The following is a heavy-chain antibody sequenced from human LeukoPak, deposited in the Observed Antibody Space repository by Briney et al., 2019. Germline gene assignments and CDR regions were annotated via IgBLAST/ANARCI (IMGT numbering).Heavy chain of an antibody. CDR2: FDPEDGET. J-gene: IGHJ3*02. Sequence: ASVKVSCKVSGYTLTELSMHWVRQAPGKGLEWMGGFDPEDGETIYAQKFQGRVTMTEDTSTGTAYMELSSLRSEDTAVYYCATETYYYDSSGYLIWGQGTMVTVSS. D-gene: IGHD3-22*01. CDR1: GYTLTELS. V-gene: IGHV1-24*01. CDR3: ATETYYYDSSGYLI.